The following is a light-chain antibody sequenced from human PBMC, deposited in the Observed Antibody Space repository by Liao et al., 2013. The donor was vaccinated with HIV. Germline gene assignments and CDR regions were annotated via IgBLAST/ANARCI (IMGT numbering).Light chain of an antibody. V-gene: IGLV3-21*01. CDR3: QSADSSGTCPV. CDR2: YDN. J-gene: IGLJ3*02. CDR1: NIGSKS. Sequence: SYVLTQPPSVSVAPGKTARITCGGNNIGSKSVHWYQQKPGQAPVVVLFYDNDRPSGIPERFSGSNSGNTATLTISRVDVGDEADYYCQSADSSGTCPVFGGGTKLTVL.